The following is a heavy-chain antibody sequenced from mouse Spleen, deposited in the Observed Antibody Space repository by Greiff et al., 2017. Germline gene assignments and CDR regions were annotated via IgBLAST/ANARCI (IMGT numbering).Heavy chain of an antibody. CDR1: GFTFSSYA. Sequence: EVMLVESGGGLVKLGGSLKLSCAASGFTFSSYAMSWVRQTPEKRLEWVATISSGGGNTYYPDSVKGRFTISRDNAKNTLYLQMSSLKSEDTAMYYCARLGRGAWFAYWGQGTLVTVSA. J-gene: IGHJ3*01. D-gene: IGHD4-1*01. CDR3: ARLGRGAWFAY. V-gene: IGHV5-9*01. CDR2: ISSGGGNT.